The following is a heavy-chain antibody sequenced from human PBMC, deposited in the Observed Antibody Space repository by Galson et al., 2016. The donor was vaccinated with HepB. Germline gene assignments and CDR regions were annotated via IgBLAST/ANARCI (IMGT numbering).Heavy chain of an antibody. Sequence: LSLTCAVYGGPFSGYYCSWIRQPPGKGLEWIGEINLSGSTKYNPSLKSRVTVSVDTSKNQFSLKLNSVTAADTAVYYCAGDRRQGYSYGYATDYHYYGMDVWGQGTTVTVSS. CDR3: AGDRRQGYSYGYATDYHYYGMDV. CDR1: GGPFSGYY. V-gene: IGHV4-34*01. CDR2: INLSGST. J-gene: IGHJ6*02. D-gene: IGHD5-18*01.